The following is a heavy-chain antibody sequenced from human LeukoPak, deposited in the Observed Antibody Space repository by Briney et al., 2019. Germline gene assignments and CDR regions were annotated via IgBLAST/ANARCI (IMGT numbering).Heavy chain of an antibody. J-gene: IGHJ5*02. CDR1: GFSLSTSGMC. D-gene: IGHD3-10*01. CDR2: IDWDDDK. CDR3: ARSITMVQGVSNWFDP. Sequence: RESGPALVKPTQTLTLTCTFSGFSLSTSGMCVSWIRQPPGKALEWLALIDWDDDKYYSTSLKTRLTISKDTSKNQVVLTMTNMDPVDTATYYCARSITMVQGVSNWFDPWGQGTLVTVSS. V-gene: IGHV2-70*01.